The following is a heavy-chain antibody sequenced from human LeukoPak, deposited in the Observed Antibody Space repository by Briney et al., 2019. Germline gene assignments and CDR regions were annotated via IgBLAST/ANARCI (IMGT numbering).Heavy chain of an antibody. CDR2: ISYDGSNK. J-gene: IGHJ3*02. D-gene: IGHD3-22*01. V-gene: IGHV3-30-3*01. CDR1: GFTFSSYA. Sequence: SGGSLRLSCAASGFTFSSYAMHWVRQAPGKGLEWVAVISYDGSNKYYADSVKGRFTISRDNSKNTLYLQMNSLRAEDTAVYYCAREDYYYYDSSGYSAFDIWGQGTMVTVSS. CDR3: AREDYYYYDSSGYSAFDI.